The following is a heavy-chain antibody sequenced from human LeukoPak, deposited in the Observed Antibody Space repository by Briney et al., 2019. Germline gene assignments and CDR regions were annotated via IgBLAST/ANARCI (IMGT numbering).Heavy chain of an antibody. CDR2: ISYDGRNK. Sequence: TGGSLRLSCAASGFTFSNCAMHWVRQAPGKGLEWVAVISYDGRNKYYVDSVRGRFTISRDNFKITMYLQMSSLRFDDTAVYYCAKGGRVVGAPSDYWGQGTLVTVSS. V-gene: IGHV3-30*18. CDR3: AKGGRVVGAPSDY. J-gene: IGHJ4*02. CDR1: GFTFSNCA. D-gene: IGHD1-26*01.